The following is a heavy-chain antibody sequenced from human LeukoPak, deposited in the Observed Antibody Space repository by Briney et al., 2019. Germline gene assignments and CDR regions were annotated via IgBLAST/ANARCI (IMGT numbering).Heavy chain of an antibody. Sequence: AGGSLRLSCAASGFTFSNSAMSWVRQTPGKGLEWVSAISDSGGMTYYRDSVKGRFSISRDNSKSTLYLQMNSLRAEDTALYYCAKDRLVHDSWGQGTLVTVSS. J-gene: IGHJ4*02. D-gene: IGHD6-13*01. CDR2: ISDSGGMT. V-gene: IGHV3-23*01. CDR3: AKDRLVHDS. CDR1: GFTFSNSA.